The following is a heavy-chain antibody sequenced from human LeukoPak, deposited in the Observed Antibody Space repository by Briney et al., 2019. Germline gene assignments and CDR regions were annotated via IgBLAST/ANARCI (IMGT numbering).Heavy chain of an antibody. CDR2: ISWDSGNQ. CDR1: GFILEDYA. V-gene: IGHV3-9*01. Sequence: GGSLRLSCVGSGFILEDYAMHWVRQVPGKGLEWVSSISWDSGNQAYTDSVKGRFTISRDNGKNSLYLQMNSLRPEDTAFYYCVKDMGFDLLKDAFHVWGQGTLVTVSS. J-gene: IGHJ3*01. D-gene: IGHD3-9*01. CDR3: VKDMGFDLLKDAFHV.